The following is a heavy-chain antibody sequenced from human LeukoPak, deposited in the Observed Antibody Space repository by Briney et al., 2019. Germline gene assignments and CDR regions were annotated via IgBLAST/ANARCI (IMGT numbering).Heavy chain of an antibody. CDR2: IYYSGST. V-gene: IGHV4-59*01. CDR1: GGSISSYY. J-gene: IGHJ5*02. Sequence: SETLSLTCTVSGGSISSYYWSWIRQPPGKGLEWIGYIYYSGSTNYNPSLKSRVTISVDTSKNQFSLKLSSVTAADTAVYYCARVPAAPVSGWFDPWGQGTMHTVCS. D-gene: IGHD2-2*01. CDR3: ARVPAAPVSGWFDP.